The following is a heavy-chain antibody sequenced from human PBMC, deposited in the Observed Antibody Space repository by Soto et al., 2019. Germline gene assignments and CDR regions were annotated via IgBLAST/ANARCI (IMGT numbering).Heavy chain of an antibody. CDR3: AREYYSNACFDY. Sequence: GGSLGLSCAASGVTFSSYWMHWAGQAPGKGLVWVSRINSDGSSTSYADSVKGRFTISRDNAKNTLYLQMNSLRAEDTAVDYCAREYYSNACFDYWGKGNLVTVAS. CDR1: GVTFSSYW. V-gene: IGHV3-74*01. CDR2: INSDGSST. J-gene: IGHJ4*02. D-gene: IGHD4-4*01.